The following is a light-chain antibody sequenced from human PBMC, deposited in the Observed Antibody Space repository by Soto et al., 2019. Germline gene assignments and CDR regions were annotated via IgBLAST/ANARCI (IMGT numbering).Light chain of an antibody. Sequence: IVLSLSLVTLSLSPGQRATLSCRASVMISTYAAWYQQKPGQAPRLLIYDASNRATGVPARFSGSGSGTDFTLTISALEPEDFAVYYCQERSHWTFGRGTKVDIK. J-gene: IGKJ1*01. CDR1: VMISTY. V-gene: IGKV3-11*01. CDR3: QERSHWT. CDR2: DAS.